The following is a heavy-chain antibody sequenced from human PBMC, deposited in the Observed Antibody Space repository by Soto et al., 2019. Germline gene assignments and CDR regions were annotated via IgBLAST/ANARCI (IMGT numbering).Heavy chain of an antibody. Sequence: EVQLVQSGGGLVQPGGSLRLSCAGYGVTVTSNYMNWVRQAPGKGLEWVSVIYSGENAYYADSVAGRFTISRANSKNKLYIQMNSLRVEDTDVYYCARDLDAFDTWGQGTTVIVSS. CDR3: ARDLDAFDT. CDR2: IYSGENA. J-gene: IGHJ3*02. CDR1: GVTVTSNY. V-gene: IGHV3-53*01.